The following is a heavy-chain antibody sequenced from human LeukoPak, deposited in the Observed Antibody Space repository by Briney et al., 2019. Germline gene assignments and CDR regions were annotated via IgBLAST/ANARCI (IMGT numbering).Heavy chain of an antibody. CDR1: GFTFSSYW. CDR3: ARNPRLASLEYSSSWYFDY. J-gene: IGHJ4*02. V-gene: IGHV3-7*01. D-gene: IGHD6-13*01. CDR2: IKQDGSEK. Sequence: PGGSLRLSCAASGFTFSSYWMSWVRQAPGKGLEWVANIKQDGSEKYYVDSVKGRFTISRDNAKNSLYLQMNSLRAEDTAVYYCARNPRLASLEYSSSWYFDYWGQGTLVTVSS.